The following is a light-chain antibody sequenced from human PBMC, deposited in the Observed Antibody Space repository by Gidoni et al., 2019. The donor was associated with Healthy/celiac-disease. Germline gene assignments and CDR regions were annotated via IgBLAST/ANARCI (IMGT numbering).Light chain of an antibody. V-gene: IGKV1-39*01. CDR3: QQSYSSPLT. J-gene: IGKJ4*01. CDR2: AAS. Sequence: DIQMTQSPSSLSASVGDRFTITCRSSQSISTYLNWYQQKPGKAPKLLIYAASNLQSGVPSRFSGIGSGTDFTLTISSLQPEDFATYYCQQSYSSPLTFGGGTKVVIK. CDR1: QSISTY.